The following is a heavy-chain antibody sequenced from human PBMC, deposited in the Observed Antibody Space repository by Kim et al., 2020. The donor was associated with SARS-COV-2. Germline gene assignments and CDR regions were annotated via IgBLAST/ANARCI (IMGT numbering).Heavy chain of an antibody. CDR1: GGTFSSYA. Sequence: SVKVSCKASGGTFSSYAISWVRQAPGQGLEWMGGIIPILGTANYAQKFQGRVTITADESTSTAYMELSSLGSEDTAVYFCARARAGNTAVEPADYWGQGTLVTVSS. V-gene: IGHV1-69*13. CDR2: IIPILGTA. D-gene: IGHD5-18*01. CDR3: ARARAGNTAVEPADY. J-gene: IGHJ4*02.